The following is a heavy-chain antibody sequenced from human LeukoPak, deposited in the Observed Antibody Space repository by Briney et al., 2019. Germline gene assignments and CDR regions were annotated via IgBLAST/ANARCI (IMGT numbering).Heavy chain of an antibody. CDR2: IIPIFGTA. J-gene: IGHJ6*03. CDR1: GGTFSSYV. D-gene: IGHD3-16*01. V-gene: IGHV1-69*13. Sequence: ASVKVSCKASGGTFSSYVISWVRQAPGQGLEWMGGIIPIFGTANYAQKFQGRVTITADESTSTAYMELSSLRSEDTAVYFCATAGEDYDLTAYYYFYMDVWGKGTVVTVSS. CDR3: ATAGEDYDLTAYYYFYMDV.